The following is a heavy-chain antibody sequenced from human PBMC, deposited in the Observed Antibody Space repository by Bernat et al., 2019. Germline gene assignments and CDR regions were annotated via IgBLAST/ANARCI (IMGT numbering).Heavy chain of an antibody. J-gene: IGHJ4*02. D-gene: IGHD3-3*01. Sequence: QVQLVQSGAEVKKPGSSVKVSCKASGGTFSSYAISWVRQAPGQGLEWMGGITPIFGTANYAQKFQGRVTITADESTSTAYMELSSLRSEDTAVYYCARGAFDFWSGYYLPRFDYWGQGTLVTVSS. CDR2: ITPIFGTA. V-gene: IGHV1-69*01. CDR1: GGTFSSYA. CDR3: ARGAFDFWSGYYLPRFDY.